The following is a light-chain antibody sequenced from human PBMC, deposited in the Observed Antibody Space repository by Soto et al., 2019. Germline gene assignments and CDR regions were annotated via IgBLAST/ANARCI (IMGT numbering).Light chain of an antibody. J-gene: IGLJ3*02. CDR2: EDN. V-gene: IGLV6-57*01. CDR3: QSYDSLTQGWV. CDR1: SGNIASNF. Sequence: NFMLTQPHSVSESPGKTVTISCTRSSGNIASNFVHWYQQRPGSSPTTIIYEDNQRPSGVPDRFSGSIDRSSNSASLAISGLKPEDEAIYYCQSYDSLTQGWVFGGGTKLTVL.